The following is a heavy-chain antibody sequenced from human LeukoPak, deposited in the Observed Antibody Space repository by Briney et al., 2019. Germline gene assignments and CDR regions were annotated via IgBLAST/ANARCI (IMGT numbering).Heavy chain of an antibody. CDR3: ARITSKVSLGGGWYFDY. V-gene: IGHV3-66*01. J-gene: IGHJ4*02. CDR2: IYSGGST. D-gene: IGHD6-19*01. Sequence: GGSLRLSCATSGFTVSSNYMSWVRQAPGKGLEWVSVIYSGGSTYYPDSVKGRFIITRDDPQSTLYLQMNSLRAEDMAVYYCARITSKVSLGGGWYFDYWGQGTLVTVSS. CDR1: GFTVSSNY.